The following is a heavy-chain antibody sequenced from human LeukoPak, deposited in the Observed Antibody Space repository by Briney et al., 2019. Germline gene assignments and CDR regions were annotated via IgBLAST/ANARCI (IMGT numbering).Heavy chain of an antibody. CDR3: ARGRSGSYWRLDY. CDR1: GGSFSGYY. J-gene: IGHJ4*02. Sequence: SXTLSLTCAVYGGSFSGYYWSWIRQPPGKGLEWVGEINHSGSTNYNPSLKSRVTISVDTSKNQFSLKLSSVTAADTAVYYCARGRSGSYWRLDYWGQGTLVTVSS. CDR2: INHSGST. V-gene: IGHV4-34*01. D-gene: IGHD1-26*01.